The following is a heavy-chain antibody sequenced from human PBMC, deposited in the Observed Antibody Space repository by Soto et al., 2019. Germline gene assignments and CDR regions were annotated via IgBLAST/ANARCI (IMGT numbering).Heavy chain of an antibody. J-gene: IGHJ6*03. D-gene: IGHD1-7*01. V-gene: IGHV3-33*01. CDR3: ARDLELRSVDYYMDV. CDR2: IWYDGSNK. CDR1: GFTFSSYG. Sequence: HPGGSLRLSCTASGFTFSSYGMHWVRQAPGKGLEWVAVIWYDGSNKYYADSVKGRFAISRDNSKNTLYLQMNSLRAEDTAVYYCARDLELRSVDYYMDVWGKGTTVTVSS.